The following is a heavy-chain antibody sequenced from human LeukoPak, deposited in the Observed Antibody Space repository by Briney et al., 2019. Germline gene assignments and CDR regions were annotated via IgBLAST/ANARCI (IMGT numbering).Heavy chain of an antibody. Sequence: TXXLTXTXXGGSXXSGSYYWSWIRQPPGKGLEWIGYIYYSGSTSYNPSLKSRVTISVDTSKNQFSLKLSSVTAADTAVYYCARHKLERPNYFDYWGQGTLVTVSS. V-gene: IGHV4-61*01. CDR1: GGSXXSGSYY. CDR3: ARHKLERPNYFDY. CDR2: IYYSGST. D-gene: IGHD1-1*01. J-gene: IGHJ4*02.